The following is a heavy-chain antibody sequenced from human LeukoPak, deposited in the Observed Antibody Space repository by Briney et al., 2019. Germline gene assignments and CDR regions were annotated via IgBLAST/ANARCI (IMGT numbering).Heavy chain of an antibody. J-gene: IGHJ3*01. D-gene: IGHD1/OR15-1a*01. CDR1: GYTFTDYY. Sequence: SVKVSCKASGYTFTDYYMHWLRQPPGQGLDWVGWINPTSGATNYAQKFQGRVTMTRDTSNNTSYMELSRLRSDDTAVYYCAREFRTTTWSFDAFDLWGQGTMVTVSS. V-gene: IGHV1-2*02. CDR2: INPTSGAT. CDR3: AREFRTTTWSFDAFDL.